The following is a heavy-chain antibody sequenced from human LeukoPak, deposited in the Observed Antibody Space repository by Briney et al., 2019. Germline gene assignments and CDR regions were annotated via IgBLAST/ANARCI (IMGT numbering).Heavy chain of an antibody. Sequence: PSETLSLTCTVSGGSINNYYWVWIRQPPGKGLEWIGYIHYSGRTSYKPSLKSRVTISVDTSKNQFSLRLRSVTATDTAMYYCARDNINAFDIWGQGTMVAVSS. D-gene: IGHD2/OR15-2a*01. J-gene: IGHJ3*02. CDR1: GGSINNYY. V-gene: IGHV4-59*01. CDR3: ARDNINAFDI. CDR2: IHYSGRT.